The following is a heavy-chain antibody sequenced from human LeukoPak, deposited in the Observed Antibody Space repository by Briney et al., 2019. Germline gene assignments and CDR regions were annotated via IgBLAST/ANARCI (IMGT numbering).Heavy chain of an antibody. CDR3: AKDGGDYGTGPYYFDY. Sequence: GGSLRLSCAASGFTFDDYAMHWVRHAPGKGLEWVSGISWNSGGIGYADSVKGRFTISRDNAKNSLYLQMSSLRAEDTALYYCAKDGGDYGTGPYYFDYWGQGTLVTVSS. D-gene: IGHD4-17*01. J-gene: IGHJ4*02. V-gene: IGHV3-9*01. CDR2: ISWNSGGI. CDR1: GFTFDDYA.